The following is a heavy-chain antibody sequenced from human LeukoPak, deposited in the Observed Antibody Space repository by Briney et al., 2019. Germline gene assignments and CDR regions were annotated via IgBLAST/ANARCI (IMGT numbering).Heavy chain of an antibody. J-gene: IGHJ4*02. CDR1: GGSVSSGSYY. D-gene: IGHD3-3*01. V-gene: IGHV4-39*07. CDR3: ARDKTFEVVNYFDY. Sequence: NPSETLSLTCTVAGGSVSSGSYYWGWICQPPGKGLEWIGSIYYSGSTNYNPSLESRITVSLDTSKNQFSLKLRFVTAADTAVYYCARDKTFEVVNYFDYWGQGTLVTVSS. CDR2: IYYSGST.